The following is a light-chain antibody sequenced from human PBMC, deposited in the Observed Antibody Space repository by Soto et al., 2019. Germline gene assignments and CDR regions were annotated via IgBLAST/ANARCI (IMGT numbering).Light chain of an antibody. CDR3: QHYNTYSPGT. J-gene: IGKJ1*01. CDR1: QSVSSW. V-gene: IGKV1-5*01. Sequence: DIQMTQTPATLSAFAGDRVTVTCRASQSVSSWVAWYQEKPGRGPKLLIYDASTWQSGVPSRFIGSGSGTEFTLTITSLQPDDFATYYCQHYNTYSPGTFGQGTGVEVK. CDR2: DAS.